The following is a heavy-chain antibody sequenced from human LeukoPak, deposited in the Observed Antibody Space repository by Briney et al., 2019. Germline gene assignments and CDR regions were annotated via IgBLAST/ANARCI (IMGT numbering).Heavy chain of an antibody. Sequence: GGSLRLSCAASGFTFLSYGMHWVRQAPGRGLEWVAFTGYDGNNKYYADSVKGRFTISRDNSENTLSLQMNSLRAEDTAVYYCAKCPSSTWPNLYDYWGQGTLVTVSS. D-gene: IGHD2-2*01. J-gene: IGHJ4*02. CDR2: TGYDGNNK. CDR1: GFTFLSYG. V-gene: IGHV3-30*02. CDR3: AKCPSSTWPNLYDY.